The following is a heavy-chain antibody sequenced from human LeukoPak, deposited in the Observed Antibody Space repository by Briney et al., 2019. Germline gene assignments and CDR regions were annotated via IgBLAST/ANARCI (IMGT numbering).Heavy chain of an antibody. Sequence: PGGSLRLSCAASGFTLSNYSMNWVRQAPGKGLEWVSSISSSSTYIYYADSVKGRFTISRDNAKNSLSLQMNSLRAEDTAVYYCARDLSVTGNYWFDPWGQGTLVTVSS. J-gene: IGHJ5*02. CDR3: ARDLSVTGNYWFDP. CDR2: ISSSSTYI. CDR1: GFTLSNYS. D-gene: IGHD3-9*01. V-gene: IGHV3-21*01.